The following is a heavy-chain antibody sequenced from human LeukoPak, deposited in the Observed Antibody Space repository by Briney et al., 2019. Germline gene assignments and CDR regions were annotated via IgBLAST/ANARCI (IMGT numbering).Heavy chain of an antibody. CDR1: GFTFSDYY. Sequence: GGSLRLSCAASGFTFSDYYMSWIRQAPGKGLEWVSYIRTSGSTIYYADSVKGRFTISRDNAKNSVYLQKNSLRAEDTAVYYCARGGGSGSYYSIDYWGQGTLVTASS. D-gene: IGHD3-10*01. CDR3: ARGGGSGSYYSIDY. J-gene: IGHJ4*02. V-gene: IGHV3-11*01. CDR2: IRTSGSTI.